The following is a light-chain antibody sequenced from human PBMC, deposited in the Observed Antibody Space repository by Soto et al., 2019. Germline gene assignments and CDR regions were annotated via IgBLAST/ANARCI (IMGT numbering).Light chain of an antibody. Sequence: DIHMTQSPATLSGSGADIVNTTRRASQTISSWLAWYQQKPGKAPKLLIYKASTLKSGVPSRFSGSGSGTEFTLTISSLQPDDFATYYCQHYNSYSEAFGQGTKVDI. CDR1: QTISSW. J-gene: IGKJ1*01. CDR3: QHYNSYSEA. V-gene: IGKV1-5*03. CDR2: KAS.